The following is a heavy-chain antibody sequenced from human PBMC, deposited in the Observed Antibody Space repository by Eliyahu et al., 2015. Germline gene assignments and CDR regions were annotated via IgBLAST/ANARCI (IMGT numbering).Heavy chain of an antibody. CDR1: GGSISSGGYY. Sequence: QVQLQESGPGLVKPSQTLSLTCTXSGGSISSGGYYWSWIRQHPGKGLEWIGYIYYSGSTYYNPSLKSLVTISVDTSKNQFSLKLSSVTAADTAVYYCARAVGRSGWAEYFQHWGQGTLVTVSS. D-gene: IGHD6-19*01. J-gene: IGHJ1*01. CDR3: ARAVGRSGWAEYFQH. CDR2: IYYSGST. V-gene: IGHV4-31*01.